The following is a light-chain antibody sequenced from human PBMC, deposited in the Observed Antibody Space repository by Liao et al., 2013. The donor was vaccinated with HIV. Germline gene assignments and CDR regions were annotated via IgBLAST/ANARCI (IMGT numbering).Light chain of an antibody. Sequence: SYVLTQPPSVSVAPGETARITCGGNNIETKSVHWYQQKSGQAPVLVIYYDSDRPSGIPERFSGSNSGNTATLTISRVEAGDEADYYCQVWDSTSDRYVFGTGTRVTVL. CDR3: QVWDSTSDRYV. CDR2: YDS. CDR1: NIETKS. V-gene: IGLV3-21*04. J-gene: IGLJ1*01.